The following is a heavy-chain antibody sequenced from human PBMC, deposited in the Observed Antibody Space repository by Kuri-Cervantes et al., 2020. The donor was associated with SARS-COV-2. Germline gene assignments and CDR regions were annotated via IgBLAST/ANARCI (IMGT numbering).Heavy chain of an antibody. J-gene: IGHJ4*02. CDR2: FDPGDGEI. D-gene: IGHD1-26*01. CDR3: ATGFAYSGSYYVVDSLDY. Sequence: ASVKVSCKVSGYTLTELSMHWVRQAPGKGLEWMGGFDPGDGEIIYAQEFQGRVTMTEDTSTDTAYMELSSLRSEDTAVYYCATGFAYSGSYYVVDSLDYWGQGTLVTVSS. CDR1: GYTLTELS. V-gene: IGHV1-24*01.